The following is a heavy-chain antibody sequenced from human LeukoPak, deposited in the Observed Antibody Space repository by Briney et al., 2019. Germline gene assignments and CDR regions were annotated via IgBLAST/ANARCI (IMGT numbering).Heavy chain of an antibody. J-gene: IGHJ4*02. V-gene: IGHV3-23*01. Sequence: GGSLRLSCAASGFTFSNYGMSWVRQAPGKGLEWVSAISSSGGSTYFADSVKGRFTISRDSSKNTRYLQMNSLRAEDTAVYYCAKDKRQLAYFDYWGQGTLVTVSS. D-gene: IGHD6-13*01. CDR3: AKDKRQLAYFDY. CDR2: ISSSGGST. CDR1: GFTFSNYG.